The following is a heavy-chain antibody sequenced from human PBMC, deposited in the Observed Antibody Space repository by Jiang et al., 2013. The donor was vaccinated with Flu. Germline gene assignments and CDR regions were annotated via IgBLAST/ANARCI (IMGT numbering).Heavy chain of an antibody. V-gene: IGHV3-30*02. J-gene: IGHJ6*02. CDR3: AKGPRAVTMVAAPREGDYYYYGMDV. Sequence: YADSVKGRFTISRDNSKNTLYLQMNSLRAEDTAVYYCAKGPRAVTMVAAPREGDYYYYGMDVWGQGTTVTVSS. D-gene: IGHD4/OR15-4a*01.